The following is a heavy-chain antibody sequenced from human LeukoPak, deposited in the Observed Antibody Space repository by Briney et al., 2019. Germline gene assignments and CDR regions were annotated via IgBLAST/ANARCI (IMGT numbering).Heavy chain of an antibody. CDR1: GYTFTRYG. CDR3: ARAVVEVQFDY. D-gene: IGHD3-22*01. J-gene: IGHJ4*02. Sequence: ASVKVSCKASGYTFTRYGISWVRQSPGQGLEWMGWISAYNGNTNYAQKLQGRVTMTTDTSTSTAYMELRSLRSDDTAVYYCARAVVEVQFDYWGQGTLVTVSS. V-gene: IGHV1-18*01. CDR2: ISAYNGNT.